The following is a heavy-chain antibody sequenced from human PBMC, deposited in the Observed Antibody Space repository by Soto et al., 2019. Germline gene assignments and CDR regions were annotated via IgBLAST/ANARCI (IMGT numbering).Heavy chain of an antibody. CDR2: IYYSGST. D-gene: IGHD1-20*01. J-gene: IGHJ4*02. Sequence: SETLSLTCTVSGGSISSGDYYWSWIRQPPGKGLEWIGYIYYSGSTYCNPSLKSRVTISVDTSKNQFSLKLSSVTAADTAVYYCASRITASPFDYWGQGTLVTVSS. V-gene: IGHV4-30-4*01. CDR1: GGSISSGDYY. CDR3: ASRITASPFDY.